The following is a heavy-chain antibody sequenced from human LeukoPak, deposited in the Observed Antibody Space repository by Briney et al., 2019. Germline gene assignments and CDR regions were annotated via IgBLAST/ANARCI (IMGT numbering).Heavy chain of an antibody. CDR3: ARLSRVYCSSTSCTLDY. CDR1: GYTFTSYG. Sequence: GASVKVSCKASGYTFTSYGISWVRQAPGQGFEWMGWISAYNGNTNYAQKLQGRVTMTTDTSTSTAYMELRSLRSDDTAVYYCARLSRVYCSSTSCTLDYWGQGTLVTVSS. V-gene: IGHV1-18*01. CDR2: ISAYNGNT. D-gene: IGHD2-2*01. J-gene: IGHJ4*02.